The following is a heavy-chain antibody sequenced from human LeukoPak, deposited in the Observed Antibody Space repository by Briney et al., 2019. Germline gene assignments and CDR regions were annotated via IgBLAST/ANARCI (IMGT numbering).Heavy chain of an antibody. CDR2: ISVRSNYR. J-gene: IGHJ4*02. CDR1: GFTFSSYE. D-gene: IGHD3-22*01. CDR3: VRLRRNNDRSGYYYYYDY. V-gene: IGHV3-21*01. Sequence: GGSLRLSCAASGFTFSSYEMNWVRQARGKGLEWVSSISVRSNYRYYADSVRGRLNISRDDARDSLFLQMNSLRAEDTAVYFCVRLRRNNDRSGYYYYYDYWGQGTLVTVSS.